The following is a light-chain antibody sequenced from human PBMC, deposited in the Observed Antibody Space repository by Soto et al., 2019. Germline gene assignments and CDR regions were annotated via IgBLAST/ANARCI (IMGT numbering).Light chain of an antibody. CDR1: QTVPSR. CDR3: QQYKSWPPIT. J-gene: IGKJ5*01. V-gene: IGKV3-15*01. CDR2: GAS. Sequence: ELVLTQSPATLSVSPGAGVTLSCRASQTVPSRIAWYQQKPGQAPSLLIYGASTRATGVPDRFSGTGSGTEFTLTISSLKSEDYASYYGQQYKSWPPITFGQGTRLEI.